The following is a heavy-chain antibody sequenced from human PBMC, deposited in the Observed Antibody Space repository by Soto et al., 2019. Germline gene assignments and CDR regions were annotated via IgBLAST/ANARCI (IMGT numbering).Heavy chain of an antibody. CDR2: ISYDGSNK. V-gene: IGHV3-30*18. D-gene: IGHD6-19*01. J-gene: IGHJ5*02. CDR3: AKDRYSSGDNWFDP. Sequence: GGSLRLSCAASGFTFSSYGMHWVRQAPGKGLEWVAVISYDGSNKYYADSVKGRFTISRDNSKNTLYLQMNSLRAEDTAVYYCAKDRYSSGDNWFDPRGQGTLVTVSS. CDR1: GFTFSSYG.